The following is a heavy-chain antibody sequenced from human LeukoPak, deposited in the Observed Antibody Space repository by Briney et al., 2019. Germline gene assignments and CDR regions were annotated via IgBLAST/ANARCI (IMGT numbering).Heavy chain of an antibody. CDR2: ISYDGSNK. V-gene: IGHV3-30*18. CDR3: AKDRYDILTGYQGLDY. CDR1: GFTFSSYG. Sequence: GRSLRLSCAASGFTFSSYGMHWVRQAPGKGLEWVAVISYDGSNKYYADSEKGRFTISRDNSKNTLYLQMNSLRAEDTAVYYCAKDRYDILTGYQGLDYWGQGTLVTVSS. J-gene: IGHJ4*02. D-gene: IGHD3-9*01.